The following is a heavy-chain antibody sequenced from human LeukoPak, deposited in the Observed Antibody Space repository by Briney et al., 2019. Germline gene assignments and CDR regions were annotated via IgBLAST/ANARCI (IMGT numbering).Heavy chain of an antibody. J-gene: IGHJ4*02. V-gene: IGHV3-30*04. CDR1: GFTFSSYA. D-gene: IGHD3-22*01. CDR3: AGAPGLGDSSGYYFDY. CDR2: ISYDGSNK. Sequence: GGSLRLSCAASGFTFSSYAMHWVRQAPGKGLEWVAVISYDGSNKYYADSVKGRFTISRDNSKNTLYLQMNSLRAEDTAVYYCAGAPGLGDSSGYYFDYWGQGTLVTVSS.